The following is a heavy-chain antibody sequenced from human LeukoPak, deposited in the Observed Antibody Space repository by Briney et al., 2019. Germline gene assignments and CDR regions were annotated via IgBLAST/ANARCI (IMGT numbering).Heavy chain of an antibody. V-gene: IGHV4-4*07. Sequence: SETLSLTCTVSGGSFSSYYGSWIRQPAGKGLEWIGRIYTSGSTNYNPSLKSRVTMSVDTSKNQFSLKLSSVTAADTAVYYCARAPPYSTQRAFDIWGQGTMVTVSS. CDR1: GGSFSSYY. CDR3: ARAPPYSTQRAFDI. CDR2: IYTSGST. J-gene: IGHJ3*02. D-gene: IGHD4-11*01.